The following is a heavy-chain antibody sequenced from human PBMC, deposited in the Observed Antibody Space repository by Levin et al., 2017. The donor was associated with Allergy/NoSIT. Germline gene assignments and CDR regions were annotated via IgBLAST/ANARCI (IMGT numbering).Heavy chain of an antibody. Sequence: GGSLRLSCAASGFTFSSYGMHWVRQAPGKGLEWVAVISYDGSNKYYADSVKGRFTISRDNSKNTLYLQMNSLRAEDTAVYYWAKRLYDYSSYWEFDYWGQGTLVTVSS. V-gene: IGHV3-30*18. CDR2: ISYDGSNK. D-gene: IGHD4-11*01. CDR1: GFTFSSYG. CDR3: AKRLYDYSSYWEFDY. J-gene: IGHJ4*02.